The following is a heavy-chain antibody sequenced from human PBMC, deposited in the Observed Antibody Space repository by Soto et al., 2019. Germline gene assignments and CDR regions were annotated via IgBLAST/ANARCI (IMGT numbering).Heavy chain of an antibody. V-gene: IGHV1-8*01. CDR3: ARGGRELPYYFDY. CDR2: MNPNSGNT. J-gene: IGHJ4*02. CDR1: PYTFTSYD. D-gene: IGHD1-26*01. Sequence: SVKVSCKASPYTFTSYDINWVRQATGQGLEWMGWMNPNSGNTGYAQKFQGRVTMTRNTSISTAYMELSSLRSEDTAVYYCARGGRELPYYFDYWGQGTLVTVSS.